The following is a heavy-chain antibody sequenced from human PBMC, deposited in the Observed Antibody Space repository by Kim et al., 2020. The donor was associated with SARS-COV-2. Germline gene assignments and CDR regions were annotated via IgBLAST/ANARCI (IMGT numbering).Heavy chain of an antibody. CDR1: GFTFSSYA. J-gene: IGHJ4*02. V-gene: IGHV3-23*01. Sequence: GGSLRLSCAASGFTFSSYAMSWVRQAPGKGLEWVSAISGSGGSTYYADSVKGRFTISRDNSKNTLYLQMNSLRAEDTAVYYCANGVRYSTQKFDYWGQGTLVTVSS. D-gene: IGHD2-15*01. CDR2: ISGSGGST. CDR3: ANGVRYSTQKFDY.